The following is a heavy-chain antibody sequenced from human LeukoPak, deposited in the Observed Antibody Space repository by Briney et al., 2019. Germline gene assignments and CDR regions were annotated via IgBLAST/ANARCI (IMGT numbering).Heavy chain of an antibody. V-gene: IGHV3-11*03. CDR1: GFTFSDYY. CDR2: ISSSSSYT. J-gene: IGHJ4*02. CDR3: ARTLGGYYVDY. D-gene: IGHD3-22*01. Sequence: GQSLRLSCAASGFTFSDYYMSRIRQAPGKGLEWVSYISSSSSYTNYADSVKGRFTISRDNAKNSLYLQMNSLRAEDTAVYYCARTLGGYYVDYWGQGTLVTVSS.